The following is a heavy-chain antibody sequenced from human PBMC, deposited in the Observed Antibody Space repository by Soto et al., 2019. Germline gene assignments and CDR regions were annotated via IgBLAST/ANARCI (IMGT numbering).Heavy chain of an antibody. J-gene: IGHJ4*02. Sequence: QVQLVESGGGVVQPGRSLRLSCAASGFTFSSYAMHWVRQAPGKGLQWVAVISYDGSNKYYADSVKGRFTISRDNSKNTLYRQMNSLRAEDTAVYYCARSTYYYDSSGYPEYYWGQGTLVTVSS. CDR2: ISYDGSNK. V-gene: IGHV3-30-3*01. CDR3: ARSTYYYDSSGYPEYY. D-gene: IGHD3-22*01. CDR1: GFTFSSYA.